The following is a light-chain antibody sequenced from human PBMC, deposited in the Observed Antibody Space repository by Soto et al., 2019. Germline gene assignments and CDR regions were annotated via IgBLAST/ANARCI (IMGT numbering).Light chain of an antibody. CDR3: SSYTSSSTPCV. V-gene: IGLV2-14*01. J-gene: IGLJ1*01. Sequence: QLVLTQPASVSGSPGQSITISCTGTSSDVAGYNYVSWYQQHPGKAPQLMIYEVSNRPSGVSNRFSGSKSGNTASLTISGLQAEDEADYYCSSYTSSSTPCVFGTGTKLTVL. CDR2: EVS. CDR1: SSDVAGYNY.